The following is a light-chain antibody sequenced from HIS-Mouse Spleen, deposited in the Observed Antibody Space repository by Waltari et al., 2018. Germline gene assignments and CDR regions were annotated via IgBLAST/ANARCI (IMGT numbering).Light chain of an antibody. J-gene: IGKJ1*01. CDR2: AAS. Sequence: DIQLTQSPSFLSASVGDRVTITCRASKGISSYLAWYQQKPGKAPKLLIYAASPLQSGVPSRFSGSGSGTEFTLTISSLQPEDFATYYCQQLNSYPPTFGQGTKVEIK. V-gene: IGKV1-9*01. CDR3: QQLNSYPPT. CDR1: KGISSY.